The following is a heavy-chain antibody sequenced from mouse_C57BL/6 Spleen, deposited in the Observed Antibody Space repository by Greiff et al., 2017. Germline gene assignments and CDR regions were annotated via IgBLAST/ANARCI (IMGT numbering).Heavy chain of an antibody. D-gene: IGHD1-1*01. CDR2: ISSGGSYT. CDR1: GFTFSSYG. V-gene: IGHV5-6*01. J-gene: IGHJ4*01. Sequence: EVQLVESGGDLVKPGGSLKLSCAASGFTFSSYGMSWVRPTPDKRLEWVATISSGGSYTYYPDSVKGRFTISRDNAKNTLYLQMSSLESEDTAMYYCARRGTTVAGAMDYWGQGTSVTVAS. CDR3: ARRGTTVAGAMDY.